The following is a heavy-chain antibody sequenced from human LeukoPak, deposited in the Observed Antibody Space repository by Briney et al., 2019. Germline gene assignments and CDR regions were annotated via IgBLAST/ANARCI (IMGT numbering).Heavy chain of an antibody. Sequence: GESLRLSCAASGFIVSSNYMSWVRQAPGKGLEWVSVIYSGGSTYYADSVKGRFTISRDNSKNTLYLQMNSLGAEDTAVYYCARDPQIVVVVAATPGHGMDVWGQGTTVTVSS. CDR3: ARDPQIVVVVAATPGHGMDV. V-gene: IGHV3-53*01. J-gene: IGHJ6*02. CDR1: GFIVSSNY. CDR2: IYSGGST. D-gene: IGHD2-15*01.